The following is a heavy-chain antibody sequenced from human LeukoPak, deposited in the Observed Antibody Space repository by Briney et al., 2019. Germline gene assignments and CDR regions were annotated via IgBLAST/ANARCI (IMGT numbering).Heavy chain of an antibody. CDR3: AKKGAAGRPVVYYYYYMDV. CDR1: GFTFSSYA. J-gene: IGHJ6*03. D-gene: IGHD6-6*01. CDR2: ISGSGGST. V-gene: IGHV3-23*01. Sequence: KPGGSLRLSCAASGFTFSSYAMSWVRQAPGKGLEWVSAISGSGGSTYYADSVKGRFTISRDNSKNTLYLQMNSLRAEDTAVYYCAKKGAAGRPVVYYYYYMDVWGKGTTVTVSS.